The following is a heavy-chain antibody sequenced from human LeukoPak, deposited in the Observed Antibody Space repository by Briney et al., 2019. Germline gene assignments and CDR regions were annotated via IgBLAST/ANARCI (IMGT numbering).Heavy chain of an antibody. CDR3: AKAYYYGSGSYYNSPFDY. V-gene: IGHV3-9*01. D-gene: IGHD3-10*01. Sequence: GGSLRLSCAASGFTFDDYAMHWVRQAPGKGLEWVSGISWNSGSIGYAGSVKGRFTISRDNAKNSLYLQMNSLRAEDTALYYCAKAYYYGSGSYYNSPFDYWGQGTLVTVSS. CDR1: GFTFDDYA. CDR2: ISWNSGSI. J-gene: IGHJ4*02.